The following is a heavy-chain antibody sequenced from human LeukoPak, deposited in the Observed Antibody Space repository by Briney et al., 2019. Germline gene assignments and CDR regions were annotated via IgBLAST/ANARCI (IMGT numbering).Heavy chain of an antibody. J-gene: IGHJ4*02. Sequence: GGSLGLSCAASGFTFSSYSMNWVRQAPGKGLEWVSHISSTSRTIYYADSVKGRFAISRDNANNSLYLQLNSLRPEDTAVYFCARDRYGDYVSDCWGQGTLVTVSS. CDR3: ARDRYGDYVSDC. CDR2: ISSTSRTI. D-gene: IGHD4-17*01. CDR1: GFTFSSYS. V-gene: IGHV3-48*01.